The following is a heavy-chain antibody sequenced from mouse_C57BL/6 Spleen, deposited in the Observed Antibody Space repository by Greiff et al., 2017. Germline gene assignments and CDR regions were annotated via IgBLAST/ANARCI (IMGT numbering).Heavy chain of an antibody. D-gene: IGHD1-1*01. CDR1: GFTFTDYY. CDR2: IRNKANGYTT. Sequence: EVQLVESGGGLVQPGGSLSLSCAASGFTFTDYYMSWVRQPPGKALEWLGFIRNKANGYTTEYSASVKGRFTISRDNSQSILYLQMNALRAEDSATYYGARYATTVVDYFDYWGQGTTLTVSS. CDR3: ARYATTVVDYFDY. V-gene: IGHV7-3*01. J-gene: IGHJ2*01.